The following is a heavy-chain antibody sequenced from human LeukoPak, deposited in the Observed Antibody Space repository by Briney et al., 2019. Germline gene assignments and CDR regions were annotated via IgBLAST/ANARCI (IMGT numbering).Heavy chain of an antibody. CDR3: AREPYYYDSSGYLPGYLDY. V-gene: IGHV4-4*07. D-gene: IGHD3-22*01. CDR2: IYTSGST. CDR1: GGSISSYY. Sequence: PSETLSLTCTVSGGSISSYYWSWIRQPAGKGLEWIGRIYTSGSTNYNPSLKSRVTISVDTSKNQFSLKLSSVTAADTAVYYCAREPYYYDSSGYLPGYLDYWGQGTLVTVSS. J-gene: IGHJ4*02.